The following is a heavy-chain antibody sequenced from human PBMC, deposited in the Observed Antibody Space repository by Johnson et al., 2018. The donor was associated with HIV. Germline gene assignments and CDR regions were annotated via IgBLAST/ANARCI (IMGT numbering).Heavy chain of an antibody. CDR1: AFTFSDYY. J-gene: IGHJ3*02. Sequence: QVQLVESGGGLVKPGGSLRLSCAASAFTFSDYYMSWIRQAPGKGLEWVSHISRGGSAIYYADSVKARFSISRDDAKNSLYLQMNSLRAEDTAVYYCATFGGGSFHAFDIWGQGTMVTVSS. CDR2: ISRGGSAI. V-gene: IGHV3-11*01. D-gene: IGHD1-26*01. CDR3: ATFGGGSFHAFDI.